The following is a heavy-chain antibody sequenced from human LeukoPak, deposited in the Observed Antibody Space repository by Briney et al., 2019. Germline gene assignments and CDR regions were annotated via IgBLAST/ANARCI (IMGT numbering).Heavy chain of an antibody. J-gene: IGHJ6*02. CDR3: AKGLYSWNSGMDV. V-gene: IGHV3-23*01. CDR2: VNGQGDTT. CDR1: EFTFSNYA. D-gene: IGHD1-1*01. Sequence: GGSLRLSCVASEFTFSNYAMTWVRQAPGKGLEWVSVVNGQGDTTFYSDSVKGRLTISRDNSKNTVYLQLNSLLAEDTAVYFCAKGLYSWNSGMDVWGQGTTVTVSS.